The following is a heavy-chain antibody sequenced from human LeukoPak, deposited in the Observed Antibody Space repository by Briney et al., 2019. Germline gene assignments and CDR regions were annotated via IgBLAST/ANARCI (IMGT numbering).Heavy chain of an antibody. D-gene: IGHD5-12*01. Sequence: ASVKVSCKASGGTFSSYAISWVRQAPGQGFEWMGGIIPIFGTANYAQKFQGRVTITADESTSTAYMELSSLRSEDTAVYYCASGEYSGYDSPIDYWGQGTLVTVSS. CDR1: GGTFSSYA. CDR2: IIPIFGTA. J-gene: IGHJ4*02. CDR3: ASGEYSGYDSPIDY. V-gene: IGHV1-69*13.